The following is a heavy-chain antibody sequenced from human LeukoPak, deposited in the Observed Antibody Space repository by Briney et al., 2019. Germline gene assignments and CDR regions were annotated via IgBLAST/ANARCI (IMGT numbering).Heavy chain of an antibody. Sequence: GGSLRLSCAASGFTFSSYGMHWVRQALGKGLEWVAVISYDGSNKYYADSVKGRFTISRDNSKNTLYLQMNSLRAEDTAVYYCAKGSHRIQLWLRGENFDYWGQGTLVTVSS. D-gene: IGHD5-18*01. J-gene: IGHJ4*02. CDR3: AKGSHRIQLWLRGENFDY. V-gene: IGHV3-30*18. CDR2: ISYDGSNK. CDR1: GFTFSSYG.